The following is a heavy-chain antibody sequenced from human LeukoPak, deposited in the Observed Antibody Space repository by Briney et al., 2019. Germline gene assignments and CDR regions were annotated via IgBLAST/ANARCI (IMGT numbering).Heavy chain of an antibody. CDR3: ARDRISSGWPNPPDY. CDR2: ISSSGSTI. Sequence: PGGSLRLSCAASGFTFSDYYMSWIRQAPGKGLEWVSYISSSGSTIYYADSVKGRFTISRDNAKNSLYLQMNSLRAEDTAVYYCARDRISSGWPNPPDYWGQGTLVTVSS. CDR1: GFTFSDYY. D-gene: IGHD6-19*01. V-gene: IGHV3-11*04. J-gene: IGHJ4*02.